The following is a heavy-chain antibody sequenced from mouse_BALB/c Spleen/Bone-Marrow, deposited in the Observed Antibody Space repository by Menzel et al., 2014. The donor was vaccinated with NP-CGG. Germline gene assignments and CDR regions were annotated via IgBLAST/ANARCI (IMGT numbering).Heavy chain of an antibody. CDR3: ATTGTGAY. V-gene: IGHV1-82*01. Sequence: QVQLQQSGPELVKPGASVKISCKASGYAFSSSWMNWVKQRPGQGLEWIGRIYPGDGDTNYNGKFKGKATLTADKSSSTAYMQLCSLTSVDSAAYFCATTGTGAYWGQGTLVTVSA. CDR1: GYAFSSSW. CDR2: IYPGDGDT. D-gene: IGHD4-1*01. J-gene: IGHJ3*01.